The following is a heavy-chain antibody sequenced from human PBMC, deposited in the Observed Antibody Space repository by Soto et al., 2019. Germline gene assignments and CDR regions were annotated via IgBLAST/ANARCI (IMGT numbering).Heavy chain of an antibody. Sequence: EVQLLESGGTLLQPGGSLRLSCAASGFTFSLFAMGWVRQAPGKGLEWVSALSARGGSTFYTDSVRGRCTISRDNSKNTLYLQMNSLRAEDTAVYYCAKVGLVMADPYYFDSWGQGTLVTVSS. CDR3: AKVGLVMADPYYFDS. J-gene: IGHJ4*02. CDR2: LSARGGST. D-gene: IGHD2-8*01. CDR1: GFTFSLFA. V-gene: IGHV3-23*01.